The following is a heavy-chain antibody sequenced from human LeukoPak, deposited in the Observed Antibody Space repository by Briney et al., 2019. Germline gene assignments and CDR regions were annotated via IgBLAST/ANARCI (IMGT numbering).Heavy chain of an antibody. D-gene: IGHD3-22*01. Sequence: SETLSLTCTVSGDSISRSSYYWGWIRQPPGKGLEWIGTIYYSGGTYYSPSLKSRVTISVDTSKNQFSLKLSSVTAADTAVYYCAVYYYDSSRVDWGQGTLVTVSS. CDR1: GDSISRSSYY. CDR3: AVYYYDSSRVD. CDR2: IYYSGGT. V-gene: IGHV4-39*01. J-gene: IGHJ4*02.